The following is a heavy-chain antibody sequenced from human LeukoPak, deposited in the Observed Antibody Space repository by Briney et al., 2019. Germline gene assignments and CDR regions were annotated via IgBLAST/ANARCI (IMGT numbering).Heavy chain of an antibody. J-gene: IGHJ4*02. D-gene: IGHD3-3*01. CDR3: ARVNNFWSGYFDS. CDR1: GYTFSSYY. V-gene: IGHV1-46*01. Sequence: ASVKVSCKASGYTFSSYYMHWVRQAPGQRLEWMGIINPIGGSTTYAQKFQGRRTMTRDTSTSTVYMELSNLTSDDTAVYYCARVNNFWSGYFDSWGQGTLVTVSS. CDR2: INPIGGST.